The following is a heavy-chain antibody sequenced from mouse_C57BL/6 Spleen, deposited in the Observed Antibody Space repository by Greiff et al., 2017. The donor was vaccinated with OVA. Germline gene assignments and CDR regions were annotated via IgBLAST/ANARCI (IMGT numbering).Heavy chain of an antibody. CDR1: GYTFTEYT. CDR2: FYPGSGSI. V-gene: IGHV1-62-2*01. Sequence: VQLQQSGAELVKPGASVKLSCKASGYTFTEYTIHWVKQRSGQGLEWIGWFYPGSGSIKYNEKFKDKATLTADKSSSTVYMELSRLTSEDSAVYFCARHEEGYYYGSSPYAMDYWGQGTSVTVSS. J-gene: IGHJ4*01. D-gene: IGHD1-1*01. CDR3: ARHEEGYYYGSSPYAMDY.